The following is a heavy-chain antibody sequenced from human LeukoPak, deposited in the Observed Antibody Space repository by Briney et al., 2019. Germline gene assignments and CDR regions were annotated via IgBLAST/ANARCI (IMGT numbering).Heavy chain of an antibody. CDR1: GGSISSYY. CDR3: ARNYGSGGAFDI. V-gene: IGHV4-59*01. D-gene: IGHD3-10*01. CDR2: IYYSGST. J-gene: IGHJ3*02. Sequence: SETLSLTCTVSGGSISSYYWSWLRQPPGKGLEWIGYIYYSGSTNYNPSLKSRVTISVDTSKNQFSLKLSSVTAADTAVYYCARNYGSGGAFDIWGQGTMVTVSS.